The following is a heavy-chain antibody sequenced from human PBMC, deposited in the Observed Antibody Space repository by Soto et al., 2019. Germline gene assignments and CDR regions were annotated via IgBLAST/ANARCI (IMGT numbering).Heavy chain of an antibody. Sequence: GGSLRLSCEAPGFPFSSYGIHWVRQAPGKGLEWVAVISFDGSTKYHADSVKGRYTISRDNSKNTLYLQMNNLRVEDTAVYYCARNDYYYYYGMDVWGQGTTVTVSS. J-gene: IGHJ6*02. V-gene: IGHV3-30*03. CDR3: ARNDYYYYYGMDV. CDR2: ISFDGSTK. CDR1: GFPFSSYG.